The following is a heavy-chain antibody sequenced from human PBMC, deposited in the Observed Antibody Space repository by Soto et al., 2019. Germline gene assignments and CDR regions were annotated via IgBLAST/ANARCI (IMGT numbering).Heavy chain of an antibody. CDR1: GFTFSSYA. V-gene: IGHV3-23*01. CDR2: ISGSGGST. D-gene: IGHD3-3*01. Sequence: GGSLRLSCAASGFTFSSYAMSWVRQAPGKGLEWVSAISGSGGSTYYADSVKGRFTISRDNSKNTLYLQMNSLRAEDTAVYYCAKDHGTIFGVVASTGYFDYWGQGTLVTVSS. CDR3: AKDHGTIFGVVASTGYFDY. J-gene: IGHJ4*02.